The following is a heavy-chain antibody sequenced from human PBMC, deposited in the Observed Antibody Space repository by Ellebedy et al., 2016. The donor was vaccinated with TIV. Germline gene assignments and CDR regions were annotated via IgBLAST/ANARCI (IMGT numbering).Heavy chain of an antibody. CDR1: GYGFTNNW. D-gene: IGHD3-22*01. Sequence: GGSLRLSCKGSGYGFTNNWIGWVRQMPGKGLEWMGIIYPGDSETTYSPSFQGQVTISADKSISTAYLQWSSLRASDTAMYYCARLPDDFYYDSSGYFDDWGQGTLVTVSS. J-gene: IGHJ4*02. CDR2: IYPGDSET. CDR3: ARLPDDFYYDSSGYFDD. V-gene: IGHV5-51*01.